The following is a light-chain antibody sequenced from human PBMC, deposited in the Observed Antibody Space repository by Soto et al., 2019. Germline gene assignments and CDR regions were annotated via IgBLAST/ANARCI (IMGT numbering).Light chain of an antibody. Sequence: DIQMTQSPSTLSASVGDRVTITCRASQSISNWLVWYQQKAGRAPKLLIYDASSLETGVPSRFRGSGSGTEFTLTISSLQPDDFATYYCQQYNSYSPITFGPGTKVDIK. J-gene: IGKJ3*01. CDR3: QQYNSYSPIT. V-gene: IGKV1-5*01. CDR2: DAS. CDR1: QSISNW.